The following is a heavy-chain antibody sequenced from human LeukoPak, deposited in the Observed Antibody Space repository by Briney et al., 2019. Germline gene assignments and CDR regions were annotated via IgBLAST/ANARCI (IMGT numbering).Heavy chain of an antibody. CDR3: ARGPGYSSSWAEGYYYYYMDV. D-gene: IGHD6-13*01. V-gene: IGHV4-59*01. CDR1: GGSISSYY. Sequence: PSETLSLTCTVSGGSISSYYWSWIRQPPGKGLEWIGYIYYSGSTYYNPSLKSRVTISVDTSKNQFSLKLSSVTAADTAVYYCARGPGYSSSWAEGYYYYYMDVWGKGTTVTISS. J-gene: IGHJ6*03. CDR2: IYYSGST.